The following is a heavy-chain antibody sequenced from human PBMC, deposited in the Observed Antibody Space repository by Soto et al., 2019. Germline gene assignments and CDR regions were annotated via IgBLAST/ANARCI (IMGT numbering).Heavy chain of an antibody. V-gene: IGHV3-7*01. CDR3: ARDAAFGELLLDAFDI. CDR2: IKQDGSEK. J-gene: IGHJ3*02. CDR1: GFTFSSYW. Sequence: GGSLRLSCAASGFTFSSYWMSWVRQAPGKGLEWVANIKQDGSEKYYVYSGKGRFTISRDNAKNSLYLQMNSLKAEDTAVYYCARDAAFGELLLDAFDIWGQGTMVTVSS. D-gene: IGHD3-10*01.